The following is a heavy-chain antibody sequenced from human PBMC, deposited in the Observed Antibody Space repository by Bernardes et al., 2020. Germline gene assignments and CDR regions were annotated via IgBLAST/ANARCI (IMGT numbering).Heavy chain of an antibody. D-gene: IGHD7-27*01. CDR2: IYHDGRT. CDR1: GGSFSSGYW. J-gene: IGHJ4*02. Sequence: SETLSLTCDVSGGSFSSGYWWTWVRQPPRKGLEWIGEIYHDGRTSYSPSVESRVLISIDKSKNQLSLTISSVTAADTAVYYCTRRPIRRLGGGLGYWGQGTLVTVCS. V-gene: IGHV4-4*02. CDR3: TRRPIRRLGGGLGY.